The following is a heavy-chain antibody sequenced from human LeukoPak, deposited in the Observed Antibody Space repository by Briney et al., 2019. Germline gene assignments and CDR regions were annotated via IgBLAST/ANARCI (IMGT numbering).Heavy chain of an antibody. CDR3: VRGRRWELLRYYFDY. D-gene: IGHD1-26*01. Sequence: SETLSLTCAVYGGSFSGYYWSWIRQPPGKGLEWIGEINHSGSTNYNPSLKSRVTISVDTSKNQFSLKLSSVTAADTAVYYCVRGRRWELLRYYFDYWGQGTLVTVSS. J-gene: IGHJ4*02. V-gene: IGHV4-34*01. CDR2: INHSGST. CDR1: GGSFSGYY.